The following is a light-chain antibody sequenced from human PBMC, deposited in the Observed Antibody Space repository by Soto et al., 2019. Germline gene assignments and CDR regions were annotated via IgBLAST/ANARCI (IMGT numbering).Light chain of an antibody. CDR3: QQYNNWPRT. V-gene: IGKV3-15*01. CDR2: GAS. CDR1: QSVSSN. J-gene: IGKJ1*01. Sequence: ERLMTQSRATLSVTQGERATLSCRASQSVSSNLAWYQQKPGQAPRLLSYGASPRATGIPARFSGSGSGTEFTLTISGLQSEDFAVYYCQQYNNWPRTFGQGPKV.